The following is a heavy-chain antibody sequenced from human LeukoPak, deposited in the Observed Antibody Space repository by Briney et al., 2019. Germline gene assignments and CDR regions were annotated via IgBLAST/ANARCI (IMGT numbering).Heavy chain of an antibody. V-gene: IGHV1-69*05. Sequence: SVKVSCKASGGTFSSYAISWVRQAPGQGLEWMGRIIPIFGTANYAQKFQGRVTITTDESTSTAYMELSSLRSEDTPVYYCERELYYYDSSGHFDYWGQGTLVTVSS. CDR3: ERELYYYDSSGHFDY. CDR2: IIPIFGTA. J-gene: IGHJ4*02. D-gene: IGHD3-22*01. CDR1: GGTFSSYA.